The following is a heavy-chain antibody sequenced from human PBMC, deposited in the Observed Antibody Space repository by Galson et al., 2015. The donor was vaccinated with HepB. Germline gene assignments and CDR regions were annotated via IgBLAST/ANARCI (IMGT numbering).Heavy chain of an antibody. CDR2: IKQDGSEK. Sequence: SLRLSCAASGFTFSSYWMSWVRQAPGKGLEWVANIKQDGSEKYYVDSVKGRFTISRDNAKNSLYLQMNSLRAEDTAVYYCARDKIVGATRRAYYYYGMDVWGQGTTVTVSS. CDR1: GFTFSSYW. V-gene: IGHV3-7*01. CDR3: ARDKIVGATRRAYYYYGMDV. J-gene: IGHJ6*02. D-gene: IGHD1-26*01.